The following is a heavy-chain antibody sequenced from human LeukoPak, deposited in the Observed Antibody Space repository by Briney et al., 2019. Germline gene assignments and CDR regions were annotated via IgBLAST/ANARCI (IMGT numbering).Heavy chain of an antibody. J-gene: IGHJ4*02. D-gene: IGHD2-2*01. Sequence: GGSLRISCAASGFTFSSYGMHWVRQAPGKGLEWVAFIRYDGSNKYYADSVKGRFTISRDNSKNTLYLQMNSLRAEDTAVYYCAKDEGYCSSTSCSCDYWGQGTLVTVSP. CDR1: GFTFSSYG. CDR3: AKDEGYCSSTSCSCDY. V-gene: IGHV3-30*02. CDR2: IRYDGSNK.